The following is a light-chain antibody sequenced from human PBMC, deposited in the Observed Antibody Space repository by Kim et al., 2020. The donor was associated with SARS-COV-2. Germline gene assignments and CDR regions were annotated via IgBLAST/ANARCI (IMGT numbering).Light chain of an antibody. J-gene: IGKJ4*01. V-gene: IGKV3-20*01. Sequence: ELVLTQSPGTLSLSPGERAALSCRASQSVTNNYLAWYQHIPGQAPRLLIYGASRRATGIPDRFRGSGSGTDFTLTITSLEAEDFAVYFCQNYDSSPLTFGGGTKVDIK. CDR2: GAS. CDR1: QSVTNNY. CDR3: QNYDSSPLT.